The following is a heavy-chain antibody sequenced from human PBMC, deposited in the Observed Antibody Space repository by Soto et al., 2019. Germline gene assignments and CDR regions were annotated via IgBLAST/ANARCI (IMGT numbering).Heavy chain of an antibody. CDR2: IYYNGNT. V-gene: IGHV4-30-4*01. J-gene: IGHJ4*02. Sequence: QVQLQESGPGLVKPSQTLSLTCSVSVDSFSSTDYFWSWIRQPPGKGLEWIGYIYYNGNTYYNPSLKSRLXXSXDXXKNQFSLNLTSVTAADTAVYYCAKCIAAADAGCDYWGQGTLVTVSS. CDR3: AKCIAAADAGCDY. CDR1: VDSFSSTDYF. D-gene: IGHD6-25*01.